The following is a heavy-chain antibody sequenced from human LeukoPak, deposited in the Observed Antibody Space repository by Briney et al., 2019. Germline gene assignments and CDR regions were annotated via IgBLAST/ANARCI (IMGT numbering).Heavy chain of an antibody. J-gene: IGHJ4*02. CDR3: AKDILGIVGATMGFDY. D-gene: IGHD1-26*01. Sequence: GGSLRLSCAASGFTFSSYAMHWVRQAPGKGLEWVSGISWNSGSIGYADSVKGRFTISRDNAKNSLYLQMNSLRAEDTALYYCAKDILGIVGATMGFDYWGRGTLVTVSS. CDR1: GFTFSSYA. CDR2: ISWNSGSI. V-gene: IGHV3-9*01.